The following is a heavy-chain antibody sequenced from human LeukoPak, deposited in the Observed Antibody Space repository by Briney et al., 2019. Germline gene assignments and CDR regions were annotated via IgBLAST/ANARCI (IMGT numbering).Heavy chain of an antibody. CDR1: GGSISSYY. J-gene: IGHJ4*02. CDR2: IYYSGST. Sequence: SGTLSLTCTVSGGSISSYYRSWIRQPPGKGLEWIGYIYYSGSTNYNPSLKSRVTISVDTSKNQFSLKLSTVTAADTAVYYCARVGSRVCSGYYDYWGQGTLVTVSS. V-gene: IGHV4-59*01. CDR3: ARVGSRVCSGYYDY. D-gene: IGHD3-22*01.